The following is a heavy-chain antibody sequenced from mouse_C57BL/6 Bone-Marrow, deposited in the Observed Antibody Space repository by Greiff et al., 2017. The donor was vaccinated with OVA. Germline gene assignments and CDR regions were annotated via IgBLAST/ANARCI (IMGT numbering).Heavy chain of an antibody. D-gene: IGHD1-1*01. CDR2: IWTGGGT. V-gene: IGHV2-9-1*01. CDR1: GFSLTSYA. CDR3: AAHYYGSSYYFDY. J-gene: IGHJ2*01. Sequence: QVQLQQSGPGLVAPSQSLSITCTVSGFSLTSYAISWVRQPPGKGLEWLGVIWTGGGTNYNSALKSRLSISKDNSKSQVFLKMNSLQTDDTARYYCAAHYYGSSYYFDYWGQGTTLTVSS.